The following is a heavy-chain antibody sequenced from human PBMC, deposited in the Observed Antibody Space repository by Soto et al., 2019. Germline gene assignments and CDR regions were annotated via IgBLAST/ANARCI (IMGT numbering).Heavy chain of an antibody. CDR3: AKDALRITYYYGSGSPTPQ. V-gene: IGHV1-18*01. J-gene: IGHJ2*01. Sequence: ASVKVSCKASGYTFTSYGISWVQQAPGQGLEWMGWISAYNGNTNYAQKLQGRVTMTTDTSTSTAYMELRSLRSDDTAVYYCAKDALRITYYYGSGSPTPQWGRGTLVTVSS. D-gene: IGHD3-10*01. CDR1: GYTFTSYG. CDR2: ISAYNGNT.